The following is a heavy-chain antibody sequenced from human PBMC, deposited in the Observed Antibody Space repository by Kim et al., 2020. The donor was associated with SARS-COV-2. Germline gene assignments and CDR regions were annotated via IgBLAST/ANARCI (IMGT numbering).Heavy chain of an antibody. D-gene: IGHD2-15*01. CDR3: ARVINCSGGSCYGYYYYGMDV. V-gene: IGHV1-69*13. CDR1: GGTFSSYA. Sequence: SVKVSCKASGGTFSSYAISWVRQAPGQGLEWMGGIIPIFGTANYAQKFQGRVTITADESTSTAYMELSSLTSEDTAVYYCARVINCSGGSCYGYYYYGMDVWGQGTTVTVSS. CDR2: IIPIFGTA. J-gene: IGHJ6*02.